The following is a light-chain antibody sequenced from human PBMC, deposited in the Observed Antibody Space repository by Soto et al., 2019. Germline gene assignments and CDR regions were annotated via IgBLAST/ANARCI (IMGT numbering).Light chain of an antibody. V-gene: IGKV1-39*01. CDR3: QQSYDTPWT. CDR1: QSITSY. CDR2: AAS. J-gene: IGKJ1*01. Sequence: DIQMTQSPSSLSASVGDRVTITCRASQSITSYLNWYQQKPGKAPQLLIYAASSLQSGVPSRFSGSGSGTDITLTICRLQPEDFATYFGQQSYDTPWTFGQGNKVEV.